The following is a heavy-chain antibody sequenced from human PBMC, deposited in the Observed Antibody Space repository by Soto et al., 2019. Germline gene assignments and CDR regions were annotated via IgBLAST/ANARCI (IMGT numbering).Heavy chain of an antibody. V-gene: IGHV4-39*01. CDR3: ARHRVPSVYDPIPGCFDS. CDR1: GGSISSSSSY. D-gene: IGHD5-12*01. Sequence: QLQLQESGPGLVKPSETLSLTCTVSGGSISSSSSYWGWIRQPPGKGLEWIGSMSYSGSTYNNPYLKRRVTLSVDTSQSRISLKLTSVTAADTAVYYCARHRVPSVYDPIPGCFDSWGQGILVTASS. J-gene: IGHJ4*02. CDR2: MSYSGST.